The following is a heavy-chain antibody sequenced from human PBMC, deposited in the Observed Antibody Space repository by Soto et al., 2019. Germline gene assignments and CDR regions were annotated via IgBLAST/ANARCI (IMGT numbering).Heavy chain of an antibody. CDR1: CGSISSGGYD. D-gene: IGHD3-22*01. CDR2: IYYSGST. J-gene: IGHJ4*02. CDR3: ARFSQIVRLTRLYYFDY. V-gene: IGHV4-31*03. Sequence: LTCTVYCGSISSGGYDWSWIRQHPWKGLEWIGYIYYSGSTYYNPSLKGRVTISVDTSKNQFSLKLSSVTAADTAVYYCARFSQIVRLTRLYYFDYWGQGTLFTVSS.